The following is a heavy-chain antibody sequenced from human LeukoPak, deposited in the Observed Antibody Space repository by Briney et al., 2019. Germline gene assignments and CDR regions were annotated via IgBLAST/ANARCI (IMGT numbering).Heavy chain of an antibody. Sequence: GVSLRLSCAASGFTVSSNYMTWVRQAPGKGLEWVSVIYRGGSTYYTDSVKGRFTISRDKSKNTLYLQMNNLRAEDTAVYYCATARGVFDIWGQGTMVT. V-gene: IGHV3-66*01. CDR2: IYRGGST. CDR1: GFTVSSNY. J-gene: IGHJ3*02. CDR3: ATARGVFDI. D-gene: IGHD2-15*01.